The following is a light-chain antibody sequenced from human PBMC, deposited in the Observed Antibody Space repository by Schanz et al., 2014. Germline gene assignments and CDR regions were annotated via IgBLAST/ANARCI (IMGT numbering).Light chain of an antibody. J-gene: IGKJ4*01. V-gene: IGKV3D-15*01. CDR2: GAS. Sequence: EIVMTHSPATLSVSPGERVTLSCRASQSVSTNLAWHQQKPGQAPRLLIYGASTRATGIPDRFSGSGSGTDFTLTISRLEPEDFATYYCQQATGFPPTFGGGTKVEIK. CDR3: QQATGFPPT. CDR1: QSVSTN.